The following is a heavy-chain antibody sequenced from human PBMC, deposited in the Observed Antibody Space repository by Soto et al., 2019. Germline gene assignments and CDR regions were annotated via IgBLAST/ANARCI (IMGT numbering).Heavy chain of an antibody. J-gene: IGHJ4*02. V-gene: IGHV4-59*01. D-gene: IGHD4-17*01. CDR2: IYYSGST. CDR1: GGSISSSC. Sequence: QVQLQESGPGLVKPSETLSLTCTVSGGSISSSCWSWIRQPPGKGLEWIGYIYYSGSTNYNPTLKSRVNISVDTSKNQFSLKLSSVTAADTAVYYCARAYGGTAFDYWGQGALGSVSS. CDR3: ARAYGGTAFDY.